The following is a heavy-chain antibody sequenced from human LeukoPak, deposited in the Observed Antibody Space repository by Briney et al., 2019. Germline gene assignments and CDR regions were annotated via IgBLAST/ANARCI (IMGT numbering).Heavy chain of an antibody. V-gene: IGHV1-18*01. CDR1: GYTFSNFG. CDR3: ARDGTSTDDY. CDR2: ISGNNDNP. D-gene: IGHD2-2*01. J-gene: IGHJ4*02. Sequence: GASVKVSCKASGYTFSNFGINWVRQAPGQGLEWMGWISGNNDNPNYGQKFQGRFTVTTDSSTNTAHMELRNLRLDDTAVYYCARDGTSTDDYWGQGTLVTVSS.